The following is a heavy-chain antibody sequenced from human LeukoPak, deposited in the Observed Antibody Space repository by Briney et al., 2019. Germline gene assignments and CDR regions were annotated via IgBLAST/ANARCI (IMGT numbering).Heavy chain of an antibody. CDR1: GFIFSNYA. J-gene: IGHJ3*02. D-gene: IGHD6-19*01. CDR3: AKALAMAGTFTFDI. V-gene: IGHV3-23*01. Sequence: GGSLRLSCAASGFIFSNYAMCWVRQAPGKGLEWVSAISGSGGGTYYADSVKGRFTISRDNSKNTLYVQMNSLRAEDTAVYYCAKALAMAGTFTFDIWGQGTLVTVSS. CDR2: ISGSGGGT.